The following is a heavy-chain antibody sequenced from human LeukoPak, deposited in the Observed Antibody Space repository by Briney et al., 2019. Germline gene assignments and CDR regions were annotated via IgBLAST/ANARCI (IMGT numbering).Heavy chain of an antibody. CDR3: TKDARITMIVVVIGRFDY. Sequence: GGSLRLSCAASGFTFSSYAMSWVRQAPGKGLEWVSAISGSGGSTYYADSVKGRFTISRDNSKNTLYLQMNSLRAEDTAVYYCTKDARITMIVVVIGRFDYWGQGTLVTVSS. J-gene: IGHJ4*02. CDR2: ISGSGGST. CDR1: GFTFSSYA. V-gene: IGHV3-23*01. D-gene: IGHD3-22*01.